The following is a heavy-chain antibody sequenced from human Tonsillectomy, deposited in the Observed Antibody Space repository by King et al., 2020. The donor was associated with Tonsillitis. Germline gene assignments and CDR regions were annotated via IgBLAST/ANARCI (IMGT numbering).Heavy chain of an antibody. CDR1: GFSLSTSGVS. CDR2: IYWNDVK. CDR3: AHSGTYYFDY. J-gene: IGHJ4*02. V-gene: IGHV2-5*01. Sequence: TLQESGPTLVKPTQTLTLTCTFSGFSLSTSGVSVGWIRQPPGKALEWLALIYWNDVKRYSPSLKTRLTITKDTSKNQVVLTMPKMDPVDTATYFCAHSGTYYFDYWGQGTLVTVSS.